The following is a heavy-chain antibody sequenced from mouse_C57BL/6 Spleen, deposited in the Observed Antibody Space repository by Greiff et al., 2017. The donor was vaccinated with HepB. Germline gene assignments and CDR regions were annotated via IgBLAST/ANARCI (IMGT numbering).Heavy chain of an antibody. J-gene: IGHJ2*01. CDR2: IYPGDGET. D-gene: IGHD4-1*01. CDR1: GFAFSTSW. V-gene: IGHV1-82*01. CDR3: ARYWDY. Sequence: QVQLKQSGPELVKPGASVKISCKASGFAFSTSWMNWVKQRPGKGLEWMGRIYPGDGETNYNGNFKDKATLTADKSSNTAYMQLSSLTSEDAAVYFCARYWDYWGQGTTLTVSS.